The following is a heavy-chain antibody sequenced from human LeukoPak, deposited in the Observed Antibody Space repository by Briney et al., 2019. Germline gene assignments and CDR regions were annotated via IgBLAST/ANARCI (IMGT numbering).Heavy chain of an antibody. J-gene: IGHJ1*01. D-gene: IGHD2-15*01. V-gene: IGHV1-2*06. CDR1: GFTFNGYY. CDR3: ARPPHSCSGGSCYGYFQH. CDR2: IHPYSGGS. Sequence: GASVKVSCKASGFTFNGYYVHWVRQAPGQGLEWMGRIHPYSGGSNSAQKFQGRVTMTRDTSISTAYMELSRLRSDDTAVYYCARPPHSCSGGSCYGYFQHWGQGTLVTVSS.